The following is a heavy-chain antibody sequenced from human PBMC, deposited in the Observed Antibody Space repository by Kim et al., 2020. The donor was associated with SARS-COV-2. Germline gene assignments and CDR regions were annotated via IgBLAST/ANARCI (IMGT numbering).Heavy chain of an antibody. J-gene: IGHJ5*02. CDR3: ARGTYYYGSGSYYTPWFDP. Sequence: SRVTISVDKSKNQFSLKLSSVTAADTAVYYCARGTYYYGSGSYYTPWFDPWGQGTLVTVSS. D-gene: IGHD3-10*01. V-gene: IGHV4-4*02.